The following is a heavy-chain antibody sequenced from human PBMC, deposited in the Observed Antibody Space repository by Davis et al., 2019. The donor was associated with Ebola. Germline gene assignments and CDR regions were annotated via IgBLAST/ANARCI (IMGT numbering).Heavy chain of an antibody. CDR3: ARDPGVVVVAATGDY. CDR2: ISSSSSYI. D-gene: IGHD2-15*01. Sequence: GGSLRLSCAGSGFTFNFYVMNWVRQAPGKGLEWVSSISSSSSYIYYADSVKGRFTISRDNAKNSLYLQMNSLRAEDTAVYYCARDPGVVVVAATGDYWGQGTLVTVSS. J-gene: IGHJ4*02. V-gene: IGHV3-21*01. CDR1: GFTFNFYV.